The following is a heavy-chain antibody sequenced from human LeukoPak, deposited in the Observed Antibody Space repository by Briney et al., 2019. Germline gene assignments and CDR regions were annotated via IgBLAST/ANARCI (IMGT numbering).Heavy chain of an antibody. D-gene: IGHD3-10*01. V-gene: IGHV4-59*11. CDR3: ARYYYGSGSYYPASFDY. CDR2: IYYSGST. CDR1: GGSISSHY. Sequence: SETLSLTCTVSGGSISSHYWSWIRQPPGKGLEWIGYIYYSGSTNYNPSLKSRVTISVDTSKDQFSMKLSSVTAADTAVYYCARYYYGSGSYYPASFDYWGQETLVTVSS. J-gene: IGHJ4*02.